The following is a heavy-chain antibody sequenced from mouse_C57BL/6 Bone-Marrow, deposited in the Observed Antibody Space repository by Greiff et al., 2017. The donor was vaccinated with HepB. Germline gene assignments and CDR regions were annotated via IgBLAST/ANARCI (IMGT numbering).Heavy chain of an antibody. J-gene: IGHJ4*01. CDR3: ARGRWLCMDY. D-gene: IGHD2-3*01. V-gene: IGHV3-1*01. Sequence: VQLQQSGPGMVKPSQSLSLTCTVTGYSITSGYDWHWIRHFPGNKLEWMGYISYSGSTNYNPSLKSRISITHDTSKNHFFLKLNSVTTEDTATYYCARGRWLCMDYWGQGTSVTVSS. CDR1: GYSITSGYD. CDR2: ISYSGST.